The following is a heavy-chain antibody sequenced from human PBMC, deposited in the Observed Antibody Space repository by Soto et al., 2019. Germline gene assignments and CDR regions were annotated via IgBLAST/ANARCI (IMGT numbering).Heavy chain of an antibody. CDR3: AREITHTRLRRPAFDI. CDR1: GGTFTSYG. Sequence: ASVKVSCKASGGTFTSYGISWVRQAPGQGLEWMGWISAYNGNTNYAQKLQGRVTMTTDTSTSTAYMELRSLRSDDTAVYYCAREITHTRLRRPAFDIWGQGTLVTVSS. CDR2: ISAYNGNT. V-gene: IGHV1-18*01. D-gene: IGHD4-17*01. J-gene: IGHJ3*02.